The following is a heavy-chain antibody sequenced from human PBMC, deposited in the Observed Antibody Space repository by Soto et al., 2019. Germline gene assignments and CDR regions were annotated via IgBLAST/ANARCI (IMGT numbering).Heavy chain of an antibody. CDR2: IYSGGST. CDR1: GFTVSNNY. V-gene: IGHV3-66*01. Sequence: DVQLVVSGGGLVQPGGSLRLSCAVSGFTVSNNYMSWVRQAPGKGLEWVSLIYSGGSTYYADSVKGRFTISRDNSKNTLYLQMNSLRAEDTAVYYCTRGPGTTPGGNPWGQGTLVTVSS. J-gene: IGHJ5*02. CDR3: TRGPGTTPGGNP. D-gene: IGHD1-1*01.